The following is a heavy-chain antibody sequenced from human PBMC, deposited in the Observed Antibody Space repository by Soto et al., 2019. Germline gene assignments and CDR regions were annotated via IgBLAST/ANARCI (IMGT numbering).Heavy chain of an antibody. CDR3: AKEALWFGESNAFDI. D-gene: IGHD3-10*01. Sequence: GGSLRLSCAASGFTFSSYGMHWVRQAPGKGLEWVAVISYDGSNKYYADSVKGRFTISRDNSKNTLYLQMNSLRAEDTAVYYCAKEALWFGESNAFDIWGQGTMVTVSS. CDR1: GFTFSSYG. CDR2: ISYDGSNK. J-gene: IGHJ3*02. V-gene: IGHV3-30*18.